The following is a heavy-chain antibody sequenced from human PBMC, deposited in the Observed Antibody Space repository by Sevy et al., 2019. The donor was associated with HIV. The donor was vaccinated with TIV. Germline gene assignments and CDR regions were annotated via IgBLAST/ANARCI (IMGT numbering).Heavy chain of an antibody. J-gene: IGHJ4*02. CDR1: GLTISDYV. CDR2: ITESDADI. Sequence: GGSLRLSCVASGLTISDYVLYWVRQAPGKGLEWVSAITESDADITYADSVKGRFTDSRDNSKNTVYLQMGSLRAEDTAIYYCAKLGVRVATGGTDYWGQGTQVTVSS. CDR3: AKLGVRVATGGTDY. V-gene: IGHV3-23*01. D-gene: IGHD3-3*01.